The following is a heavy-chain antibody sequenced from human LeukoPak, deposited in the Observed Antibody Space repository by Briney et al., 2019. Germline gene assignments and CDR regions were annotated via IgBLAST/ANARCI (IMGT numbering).Heavy chain of an antibody. D-gene: IGHD3-10*01. J-gene: IGHJ3*02. CDR3: ARFYITMVRGVGSSPNAFDI. Sequence: SETLSLTCTVSGYSISSGYYWGWIRQPPGKGLEWIGSIYHSGSTYYNPSLKSRVTISVDTSKNQFSLKLSSVTAADTAVYYCARFYITMVRGVGSSPNAFDIWGQGQWSPSLQ. V-gene: IGHV4-38-2*02. CDR1: GYSISSGYY. CDR2: IYHSGST.